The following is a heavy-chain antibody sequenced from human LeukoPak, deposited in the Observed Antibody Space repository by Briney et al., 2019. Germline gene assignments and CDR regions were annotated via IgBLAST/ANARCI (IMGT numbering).Heavy chain of an antibody. CDR1: GDDFSSYV. CDR2: IIQTLDVA. CDR3: TREGVYSPDPTSYHRLPFDF. V-gene: IGHV1-69*04. J-gene: IGHJ3*01. D-gene: IGHD3-16*02. Sequence: ASVKVSCKASGDDFSSYVITWVRQAPGQGLEWMGRIIQTLDVANFAQKFKGRVTITADKSTNTAHLELSSLRSEDTAVYYCTREGVYSPDPTSYHRLPFDFWGEGTVVIVSS.